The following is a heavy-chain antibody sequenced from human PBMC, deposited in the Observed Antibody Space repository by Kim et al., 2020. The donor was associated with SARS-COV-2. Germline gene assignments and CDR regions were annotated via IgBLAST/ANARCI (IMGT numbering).Heavy chain of an antibody. J-gene: IGHJ3*02. Sequence: YADSVKGRFTISRDNSKNTLYLQMNSLRAEDTAVYYCAKDRGIGPDAFDIWGQGTMVTVSS. D-gene: IGHD3-16*01. V-gene: IGHV3-23*01. CDR3: AKDRGIGPDAFDI.